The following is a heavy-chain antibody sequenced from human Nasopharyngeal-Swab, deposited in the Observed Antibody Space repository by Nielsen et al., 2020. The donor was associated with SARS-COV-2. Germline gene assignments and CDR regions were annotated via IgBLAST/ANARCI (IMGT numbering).Heavy chain of an antibody. CDR3: VRGSYGHYDS. Sequence: GESLKISCAASGFTFSSYTMNWVRQAPGKGLEWVSSISPTSDYIYYAESVKGRFTISRDNAKNSLFLQMNSLRAEETANYYCVRGSYGHYDSWGQGALITVSS. CDR2: ISPTSDYI. J-gene: IGHJ5*01. D-gene: IGHD4-17*01. CDR1: GFTFSSYT. V-gene: IGHV3-21*06.